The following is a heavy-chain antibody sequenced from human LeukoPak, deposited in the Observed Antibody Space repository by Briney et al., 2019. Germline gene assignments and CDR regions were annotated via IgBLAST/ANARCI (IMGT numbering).Heavy chain of an antibody. D-gene: IGHD1-26*01. CDR3: ARVASGSYLYYFDY. CDR1: GFTVSSNY. CDR2: IYSGGST. J-gene: IGHJ4*02. V-gene: IGHV3-66*01. Sequence: GGSLRLSCAASGFTVSSNYMSWVRQAPGKGLEWVSVIYSGGSTYYADSVKGRFTISRDNSKNTLYLQMSSLRAEDTAVYYCARVASGSYLYYFDYWGQGTLVTVSS.